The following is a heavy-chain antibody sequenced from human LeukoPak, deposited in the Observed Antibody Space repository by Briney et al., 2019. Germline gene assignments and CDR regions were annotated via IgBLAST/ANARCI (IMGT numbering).Heavy chain of an antibody. J-gene: IGHJ4*02. D-gene: IGHD3-10*01. CDR1: GGSVSNGIYY. CDR3: ARRSVVPLPWFGTFDY. Sequence: SETLSLTCTVSGGSVSNGIYYWSWLRQPPGKALEWIGYIYYTGSTSYNPSLEGRVTISVDTSKNQFSVKLNSVTAADTAVYYCARRSVVPLPWFGTFDYWGQGTLVTVSS. V-gene: IGHV4-61*01. CDR2: IYYTGST.